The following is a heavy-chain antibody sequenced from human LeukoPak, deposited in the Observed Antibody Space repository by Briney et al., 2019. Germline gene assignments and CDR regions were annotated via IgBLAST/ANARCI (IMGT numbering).Heavy chain of an antibody. D-gene: IGHD3-9*01. CDR2: ISYDGSNK. Sequence: GGSLRLSCAASGFTFSSYAMHWVRQAPGKGLEWVAVISYDGSNKYYADSVKGRFTISRDNSKNTLYLQMNSLGAEDTAVYYCARVERYFDWLFSYYYYGMDVWGQGTTVTVSS. V-gene: IGHV3-30-3*01. J-gene: IGHJ6*02. CDR1: GFTFSSYA. CDR3: ARVERYFDWLFSYYYYGMDV.